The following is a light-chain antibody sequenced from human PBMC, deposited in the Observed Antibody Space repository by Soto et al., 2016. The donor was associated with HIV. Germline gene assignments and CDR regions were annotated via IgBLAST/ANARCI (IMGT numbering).Light chain of an antibody. CDR1: SLRVHY. Sequence: SSELTQDPAVSVALGQTVRITCQGDSLRVHYAIWYQQKPGQAPVLILYGDNNRPSGIPGRFSGSSSGNTASLTTTGAQAEDEADYFCSSRDNTGYHVLFGGGTNLTVL. CDR3: SSRDNTGYHVL. V-gene: IGLV3-19*01. CDR2: GDN. J-gene: IGLJ2*01.